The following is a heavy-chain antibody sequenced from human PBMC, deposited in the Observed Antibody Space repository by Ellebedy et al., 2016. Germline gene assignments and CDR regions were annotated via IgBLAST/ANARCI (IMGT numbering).Heavy chain of an antibody. CDR1: GFSFSNYA. J-gene: IGHJ5*02. Sequence: GESLKISCAASGFSFSNYAMSWVRQAPGKGLEWVSSISSSSSYIYYADSVKGRFTISRDNAKNSLYLQMNSLRAEDTAVYYCASVDIVARRWFDPWGQGTLVTVSS. D-gene: IGHD5-12*01. CDR3: ASVDIVARRWFDP. CDR2: ISSSSSYI. V-gene: IGHV3-21*01.